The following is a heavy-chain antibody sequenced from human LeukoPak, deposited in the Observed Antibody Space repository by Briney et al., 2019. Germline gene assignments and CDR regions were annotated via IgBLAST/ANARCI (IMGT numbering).Heavy chain of an antibody. D-gene: IGHD3-22*01. J-gene: IGHJ6*03. CDR1: GFTFSSYS. Sequence: GGSLRLSCAASGFTFSSYSMNWVRQAPGKGLEWVSSISSSSSYIYYADSVKGRFTISRDNAKNSLYLQMNSLRAEDTAVYYCARGRHYYDSSGYLSLFYYYYYMDVWGKGTTVTISS. CDR2: ISSSSSYI. V-gene: IGHV3-21*04. CDR3: ARGRHYYDSSGYLSLFYYYYYMDV.